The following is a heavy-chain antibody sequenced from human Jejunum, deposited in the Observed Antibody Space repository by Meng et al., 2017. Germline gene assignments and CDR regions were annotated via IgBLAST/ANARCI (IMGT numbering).Heavy chain of an antibody. Sequence: RQVSGPVLVGPSGALPLTCAVSGASISSGCWWSWVRQPPGKGLEWIGEIHHGGDTNYNPSLRSRVTISVDKSNNQYSLRLTSVTAADTAMYYCARNGAYSADHWGQGTLVTVSS. CDR2: IHHGGDT. J-gene: IGHJ4*02. D-gene: IGHD2-15*01. V-gene: IGHV4-4*02. CDR1: GASISSGCW. CDR3: ARNGAYSADH.